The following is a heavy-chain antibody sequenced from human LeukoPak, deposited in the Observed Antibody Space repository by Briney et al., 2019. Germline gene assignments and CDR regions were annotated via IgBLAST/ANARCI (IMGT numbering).Heavy chain of an antibody. Sequence: PSETLSLTCPVSGGSISSSSDYWGWIRQPPGKGLEWIGSIFYSGSAYYNPSLKSRVTISVDTSKNQFSLKLSSVTAADTAVYYCARHGGYDFSYYYGMDVWGQGTTVTVSS. J-gene: IGHJ6*02. CDR3: ARHGGYDFSYYYGMDV. V-gene: IGHV4-39*01. CDR2: IFYSGSA. CDR1: GGSISSSSDY. D-gene: IGHD5-12*01.